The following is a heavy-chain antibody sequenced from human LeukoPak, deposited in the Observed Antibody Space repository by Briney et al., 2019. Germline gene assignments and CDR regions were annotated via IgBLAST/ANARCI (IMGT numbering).Heavy chain of an antibody. Sequence: SETLSLTCTVSGGSISSDYWSWIRQPPGKGLEWIGYISYSGSTEYNPSLRSRITMSVDTSKNQFSLRLSSVTAADTAVYYCARSAVIRGYSGYGSFDYWGQGTLVTVSS. J-gene: IGHJ4*02. V-gene: IGHV4-59*01. D-gene: IGHD5-12*01. CDR1: GGSISSDY. CDR3: ARSAVIRGYSGYGSFDY. CDR2: ISYSGST.